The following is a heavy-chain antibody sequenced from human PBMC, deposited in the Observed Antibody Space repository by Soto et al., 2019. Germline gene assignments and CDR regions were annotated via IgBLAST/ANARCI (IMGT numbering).Heavy chain of an antibody. J-gene: IGHJ6*02. CDR1: GFTFSSYA. D-gene: IGHD2-21*01. CDR3: ARGLGYCGGVCYWSGWSWNYYGMDV. Sequence: GSLRLSCAASGFTFSSYAMHWVRQAPGKGLEWVAVISYDGSNKYYADSVKGRFTISRDNSKNTLYLQMNSLRAEDTAVYYCARGLGYCGGVCYWSGWSWNYYGMDVWGQGTTVTVSS. V-gene: IGHV3-30-3*01. CDR2: ISYDGSNK.